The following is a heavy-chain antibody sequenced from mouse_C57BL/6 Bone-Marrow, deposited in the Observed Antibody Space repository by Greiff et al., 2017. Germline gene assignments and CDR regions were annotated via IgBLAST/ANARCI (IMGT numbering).Heavy chain of an antibody. CDR3: ARKMAGTGGYFDV. V-gene: IGHV1-54*01. Sequence: QVQLQQSGAELVRPGTSVKVSCKASGYAFTNYLIEWVKQRPGQGLEWIGVINPGSGGTNYNEKFKGKATLTADKSSSTAYMQLSSLTSEDSAVYFCARKMAGTGGYFDVWGTGTTVTVSS. J-gene: IGHJ1*03. CDR2: INPGSGGT. CDR1: GYAFTNYL. D-gene: IGHD4-1*01.